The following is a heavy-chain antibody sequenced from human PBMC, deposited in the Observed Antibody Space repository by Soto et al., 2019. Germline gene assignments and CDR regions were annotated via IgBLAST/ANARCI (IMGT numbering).Heavy chain of an antibody. CDR2: ISGSGGTT. J-gene: IGHJ4*02. V-gene: IGHV3-23*01. CDR3: AKDRSSTSCYAFDY. D-gene: IGHD2-2*01. CDR1: XXTFXXYA. Sequence: EVQLLESGGGLVQPGGSLRLXCAAXXXTFXXYAMSWARQAPGKGLEWVSAISGSGGTTHYADSVKGRFTISRDNSKNTLYLQMNSLRVEDTAVYYCAKDRSSTSCYAFDYWGQGSLVTVSS.